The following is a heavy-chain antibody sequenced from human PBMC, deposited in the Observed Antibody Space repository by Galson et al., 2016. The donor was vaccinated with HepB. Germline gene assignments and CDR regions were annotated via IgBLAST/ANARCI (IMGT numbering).Heavy chain of an antibody. V-gene: IGHV1-46*03. Sequence: SVKVSCKASGYTFTTYNIHWVRLAPGQGLEWMGIINPSGGSPNYVQKFQGRVTSTSDTSTSTVYMQLGSLRSDDTAVYYCTRGDGFWAGWTYWGQGTLVTVSS. CDR3: TRGDGFWAGWTY. CDR2: INPSGGSP. J-gene: IGHJ4*02. D-gene: IGHD3/OR15-3a*01. CDR1: GYTFTTYN.